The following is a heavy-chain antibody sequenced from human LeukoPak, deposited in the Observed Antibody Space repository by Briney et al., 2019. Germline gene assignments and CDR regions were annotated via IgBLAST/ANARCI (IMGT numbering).Heavy chain of an antibody. CDR2: IYYSGST. CDR3: ARGVRNYYDSSGPSAFDI. J-gene: IGHJ3*02. Sequence: PSETLSLTCTVSGASISFYYWSWIWQPPGKGLEWIGYIYYSGSTNYNPSLKSRVTISVDTSKNQFSLKLSSMTAADTAVYYCARGVRNYYDSSGPSAFDIWGQGTMVTVSS. D-gene: IGHD3-22*01. V-gene: IGHV4-59*01. CDR1: GASISFYY.